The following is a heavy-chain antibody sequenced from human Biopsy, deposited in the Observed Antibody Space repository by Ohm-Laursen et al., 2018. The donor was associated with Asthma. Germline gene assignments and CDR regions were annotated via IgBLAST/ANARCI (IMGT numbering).Heavy chain of an antibody. CDR2: INAGNGNT. Sequence: SVKVSCKASGYTFISYAIYWVRQAPGQRLEWMGWINAGNGNTKYSQKFQGRVTITRDTSASTAYMELSSLRSEDTAVYYCARTYYDFLTGQVNDAFATWGQGTMVTVSS. V-gene: IGHV1-3*01. D-gene: IGHD3-9*01. J-gene: IGHJ3*02. CDR1: GYTFISYA. CDR3: ARTYYDFLTGQVNDAFAT.